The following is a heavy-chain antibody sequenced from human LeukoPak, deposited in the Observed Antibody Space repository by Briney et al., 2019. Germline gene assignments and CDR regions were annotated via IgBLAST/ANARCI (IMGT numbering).Heavy chain of an antibody. J-gene: IGHJ6*03. V-gene: IGHV3-74*01. CDR1: GFTFSSYW. Sequence: GGSLRLSCAASGFTFSSYWMHRGRQAPGKGLVWVSRINSDGSRTSYADSVKGRFTISRDNAKNTLYLQMNSLRAEDTAVYYCARDHYGDTDYYYMDVWGKGTTVTVSS. CDR2: INSDGSRT. D-gene: IGHD4-17*01. CDR3: ARDHYGDTDYYYMDV.